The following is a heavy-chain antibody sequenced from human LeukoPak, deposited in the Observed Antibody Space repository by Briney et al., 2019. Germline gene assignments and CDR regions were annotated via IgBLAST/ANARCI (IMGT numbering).Heavy chain of an antibody. D-gene: IGHD3-3*01. CDR2: IRCDGSNK. CDR3: AKDPTSNYYDFWSGYYEDY. Sequence: PGGSLRLSCAASGFTFSSYGMHWVRQAPGKGLEWVAFIRCDGSNKYYADSVKGRFTISRDNSKNTLYLQMNSLRAEDTAVYYCAKDPTSNYYDFWSGYYEDYWGQGTLVTVSS. J-gene: IGHJ4*02. CDR1: GFTFSSYG. V-gene: IGHV3-30*02.